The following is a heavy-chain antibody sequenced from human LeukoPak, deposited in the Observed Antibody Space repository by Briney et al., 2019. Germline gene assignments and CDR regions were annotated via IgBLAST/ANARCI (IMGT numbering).Heavy chain of an antibody. J-gene: IGHJ6*03. D-gene: IGHD6-13*01. CDR1: GFTFSSYG. CDR2: IRYDGSNK. CDR3: AKASGIAAAGLDYMDV. Sequence: GGSLRLSCAASGFTFSSYGMHWVRQGPGKGLEWVAFIRYDGSNKYYADSVKGRFTISRDNSKNTLYLQMNSLRAEDTAVYYCAKASGIAAAGLDYMDVWGKGTTVTVSS. V-gene: IGHV3-30*02.